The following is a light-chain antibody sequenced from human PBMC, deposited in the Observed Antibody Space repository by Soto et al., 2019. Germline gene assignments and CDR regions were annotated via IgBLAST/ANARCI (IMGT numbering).Light chain of an antibody. J-gene: IGLJ1*01. Sequence: QSALTQPASVSGSPGQSITISCTGTSSDVGGYNYASWYQQHPGKAPKLMIYDVSNRPSGVSNRFSGSKSGNTASLTISGLQAEDEADYYCSSYTSSSTRVFGTGTKSPS. CDR3: SSYTSSSTRV. V-gene: IGLV2-14*01. CDR1: SSDVGGYNY. CDR2: DVS.